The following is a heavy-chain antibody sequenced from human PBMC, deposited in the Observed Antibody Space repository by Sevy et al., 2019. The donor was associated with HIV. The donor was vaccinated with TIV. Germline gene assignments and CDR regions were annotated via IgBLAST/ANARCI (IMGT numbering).Heavy chain of an antibody. CDR3: ATLDFWSDYPLYGMDV. CDR1: GYTLSKLS. V-gene: IGHV1-24*01. Sequence: VPVKVSCMVSGYTLSKLSMHWVRQAPRKGPEWMGGFDPEDRETIYAQKFQGRVTMTEDTSTDTAYMELSSLRSEDTAVYYCATLDFWSDYPLYGMDVWGQGTTVTVSS. J-gene: IGHJ6*02. CDR2: FDPEDRET. D-gene: IGHD3-3*01.